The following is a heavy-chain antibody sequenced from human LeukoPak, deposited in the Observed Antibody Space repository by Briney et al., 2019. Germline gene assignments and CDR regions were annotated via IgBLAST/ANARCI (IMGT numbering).Heavy chain of an antibody. J-gene: IGHJ3*02. CDR2: TYYRSKWYN. V-gene: IGHV6-1*01. D-gene: IGHD3-10*01. CDR1: GDSVSSNSAA. CDR3: ARDQYYGSGSYLSAFDI. Sequence: SQTLSLTCAISGDSVSSNSAAWNWIRQSPSSGLEWLGRTYYRSKWYNDYAVSVKSRITINPDTSKNQFSLQLNSVTPEDTAVYYCARDQYYGSGSYLSAFDIWGQGTMVTVSS.